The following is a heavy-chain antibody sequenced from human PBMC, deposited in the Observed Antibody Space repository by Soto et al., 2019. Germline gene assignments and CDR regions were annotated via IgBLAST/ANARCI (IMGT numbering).Heavy chain of an antibody. J-gene: IGHJ5*02. CDR2: ISKDGMNK. V-gene: IGHV3-30*04. D-gene: IGHD6-19*01. Sequence: QVRLVESGGGVVQPGRSLRLSCTASGFSFSSYAMYWFRQPPGKGLEWVAVISKDGMNKNYADSVKGRVTVSRDNANYSLDLQLNSLRGGDTAMYYCARDMYSSDYFVKWFEPWGQGTLVTVSS. CDR1: GFSFSSYA. CDR3: ARDMYSSDYFVKWFEP.